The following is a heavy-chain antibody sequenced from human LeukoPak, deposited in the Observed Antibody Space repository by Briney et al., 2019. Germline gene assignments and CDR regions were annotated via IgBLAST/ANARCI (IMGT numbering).Heavy chain of an antibody. Sequence: SETLSLTCAVSGGPFRGFCWSWIRQAPGKGLEWIAEVSHGGTSNYNPSLKSRITISVDTSKSQFSLKLTSVTAADTAVYYCARGIFYDGRKQYIWFDLWAQGTLVTVSS. J-gene: IGHJ5*02. CDR3: ARGIFYDGRKQYIWFDL. D-gene: IGHD2/OR15-2a*01. CDR1: GGPFRGFC. V-gene: IGHV4-34*01. CDR2: VSHGGTS.